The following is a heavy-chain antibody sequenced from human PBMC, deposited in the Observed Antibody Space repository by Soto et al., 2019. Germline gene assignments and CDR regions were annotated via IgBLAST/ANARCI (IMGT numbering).Heavy chain of an antibody. V-gene: IGHV4-39*01. D-gene: IGHD3-10*01. J-gene: IGHJ6*03. CDR2: IYYSGST. Sequence: SETLSLTCTVSGGSISSSSYYWGWIRQPPGKGLEWIGSIYYSGSTYYNPSLKSRVTISVDTSKNQFSLKLSSVTAADTAVYYCARQKWYYGSGSYSAYYYYMDVWGKGTTVTVSS. CDR3: ARQKWYYGSGSYSAYYYYMDV. CDR1: GGSISSSSYY.